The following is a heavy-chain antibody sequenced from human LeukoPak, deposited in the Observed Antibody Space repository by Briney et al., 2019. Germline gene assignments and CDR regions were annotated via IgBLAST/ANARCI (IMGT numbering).Heavy chain of an antibody. CDR1: GGSFNDYY. D-gene: IGHD6-13*01. V-gene: IGHV4-34*01. CDR2: INLRGST. Sequence: PSETLSLTCAVYGGSFNDYYWNWIRQPPGKGLEWIGEINLRGSTTYNPSLKSRVTISLDESKNHFSLELSSATAADTAVYFCARGRVSSSTWYSTYYYYFYMDVWGKGTTVTVSS. CDR3: ARGRVSSSTWYSTYYYYFYMDV. J-gene: IGHJ6*03.